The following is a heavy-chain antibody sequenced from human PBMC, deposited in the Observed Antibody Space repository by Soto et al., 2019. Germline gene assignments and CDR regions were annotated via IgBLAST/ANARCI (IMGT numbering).Heavy chain of an antibody. CDR3: SGGVGYAF. CDR1: ESTVSRDW. D-gene: IGHD2-8*02. V-gene: IGHV3-7*04. J-gene: IGHJ4*02. Sequence: EVHLVESGGGLVQTGGSLRLSCAIFESTVSRDWMNWVRQAPGKGLEWVAHINQDGSEKYYVDSVKGRFTISRDNAKQSLYLQMNSLRPADTSMYYCSGGVGYAFCGQGTLVTVSS. CDR2: INQDGSEK.